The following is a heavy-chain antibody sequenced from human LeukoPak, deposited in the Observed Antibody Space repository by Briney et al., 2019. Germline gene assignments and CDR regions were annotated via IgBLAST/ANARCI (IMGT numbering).Heavy chain of an antibody. CDR3: ARAGGAQTTVTTSYYFDY. Sequence: SETLSLTCAVYGGSFSGYYWSWIRQPPGKGLEWIGEINHSGSTNYNPPLKSRVTISVDTSKNQFSLKLSSVTAADTAVYYCARAGGAQTTVTTSYYFDYWGQGTLVTVSS. J-gene: IGHJ4*02. CDR2: INHSGST. D-gene: IGHD4-17*01. V-gene: IGHV4-34*01. CDR1: GGSFSGYY.